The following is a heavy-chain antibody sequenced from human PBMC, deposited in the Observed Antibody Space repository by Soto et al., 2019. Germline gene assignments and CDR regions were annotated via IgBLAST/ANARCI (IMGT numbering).Heavy chain of an antibody. Sequence: QVQLVQSGAEVKKPGSSVKVSCKASGGTFSDYAIRWVRQAPGHGLEWMGGLIPVFGSTHYAQSFQGRLTITANPSSTAAYMELLSLRSDDTAGYYGGRSIGSSCFYFDWWGPGTQVTVSS. CDR3: GRSIGSSCFYFDW. CDR1: GGTFSDYA. V-gene: IGHV1-69*01. CDR2: LIPVFGST. J-gene: IGHJ4*02. D-gene: IGHD6-6*01.